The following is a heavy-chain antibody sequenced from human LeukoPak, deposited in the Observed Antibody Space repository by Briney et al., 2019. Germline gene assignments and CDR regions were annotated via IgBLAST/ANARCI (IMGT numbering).Heavy chain of an antibody. CDR1: GFTFSNYG. D-gene: IGHD6-13*01. CDR2: IRYVGSNK. V-gene: IGHV3-30*02. J-gene: IGHJ3*02. Sequence: GGSLRLSCAASGFTFSNYGVHWVRQTPGKGLEWVGFIRYVGSNKYYADSVKGRFTMSRDNSNNTLYLQMNSLRAEDTAVYYCARSAPAFDIWGRGTMVTVSS. CDR3: ARSAPAFDI.